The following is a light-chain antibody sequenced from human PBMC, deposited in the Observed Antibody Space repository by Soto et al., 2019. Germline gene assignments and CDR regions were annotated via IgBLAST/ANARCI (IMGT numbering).Light chain of an antibody. V-gene: IGKV3-20*01. CDR2: GAS. CDR3: QQYANSPLT. CDR1: QSVSSTY. J-gene: IGKJ4*01. Sequence: EIVLTQSPGTLSLSPGERATLSCRASQSVSSTYLAWYQQKPGQAPRLLIYGASSRATGIPDRFSGSGSGTDFTLTISRLEAEDFAVYYCQQYANSPLTFGGGTKVEIK.